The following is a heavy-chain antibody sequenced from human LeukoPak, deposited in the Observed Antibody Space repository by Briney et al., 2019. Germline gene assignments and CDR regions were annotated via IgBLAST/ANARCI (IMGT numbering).Heavy chain of an antibody. CDR3: ARDGAAYCGGDCYPLWYFDL. CDR2: ISYDGSNK. CDR1: GFTFSSYA. D-gene: IGHD2-21*02. Sequence: GGSLRLSCAASGFTFSSYAMHWVRQAPGKGLEWVAVISYDGSNKYYADSVKGRFTISRDNSKNTLYLQMNSLRAEDTAVYYCARDGAAYCGGDCYPLWYFDLWGRGTLVTVSS. J-gene: IGHJ2*01. V-gene: IGHV3-30*04.